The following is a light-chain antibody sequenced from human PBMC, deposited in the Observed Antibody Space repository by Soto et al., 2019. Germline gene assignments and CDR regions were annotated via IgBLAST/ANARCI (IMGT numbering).Light chain of an antibody. CDR3: HHYET. V-gene: IGKV3-20*01. J-gene: IGKJ1*01. Sequence: EIVLTQSPATLSLSPGETATLSCRASQSISNYLAWYQQKPGQAPRLLMYGASIRAAGVPDRFSGSGSGTEFTLTISRLEPEDFTVYYCHHYETFGQGTKV. CDR1: QSISNY. CDR2: GAS.